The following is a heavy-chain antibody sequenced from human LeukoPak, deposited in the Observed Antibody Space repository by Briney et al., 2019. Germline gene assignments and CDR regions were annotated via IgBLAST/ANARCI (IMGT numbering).Heavy chain of an antibody. Sequence: ASVKVSCKASGYTFTGYYMHWVRQAPGQGLEWMGWINPNSGGTNYAQKFQGRVTMTRDTSISTAYMELSRLRSDDTAVYYCVYCSGGSCYGGFQHWGQGTLVPVSS. CDR3: VYCSGGSCYGGFQH. CDR2: INPNSGGT. V-gene: IGHV1-2*02. CDR1: GYTFTGYY. J-gene: IGHJ1*01. D-gene: IGHD2-15*01.